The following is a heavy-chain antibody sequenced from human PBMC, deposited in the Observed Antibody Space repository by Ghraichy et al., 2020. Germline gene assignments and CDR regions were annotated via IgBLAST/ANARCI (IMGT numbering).Heavy chain of an antibody. CDR3: AGSYCGGDCYPDYYYYYMDV. Sequence: ASVKVSCKASGYTFTSYYMHWVRQAPGQGLEWMGIINPSGGSTSYAQKFQGRVTMTRDTSTSTVYMELSSLRSEDTAVYYCAGSYCGGDCYPDYYYYYMDVWGKGTTVTVSS. CDR1: GYTFTSYY. V-gene: IGHV1-46*01. D-gene: IGHD2-21*02. CDR2: INPSGGST. J-gene: IGHJ6*03.